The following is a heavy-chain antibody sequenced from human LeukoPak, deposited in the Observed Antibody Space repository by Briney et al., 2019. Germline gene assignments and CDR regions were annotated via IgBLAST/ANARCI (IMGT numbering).Heavy chain of an antibody. CDR3: ARDDQLLFDY. J-gene: IGHJ4*02. D-gene: IGHD2-2*01. V-gene: IGHV3-21*01. CDR1: GFTFSSYS. CDR2: ISSSSSYI. Sequence: GGPLRLSCAASGFTFSSYSMNWVRQAPGKGLEWVSSISSSSSYIYYADSVKGRFTISRDNAKNSLYLQMNSLRAEDTAVYYCARDDQLLFDYWGQGTLVTVSS.